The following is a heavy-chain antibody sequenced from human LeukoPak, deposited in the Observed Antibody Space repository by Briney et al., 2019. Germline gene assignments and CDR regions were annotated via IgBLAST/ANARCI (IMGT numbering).Heavy chain of an antibody. D-gene: IGHD2-2*01. CDR3: ARVAVVVPAATAWFDP. CDR2: INPNSGGT. Sequence: AASVKVSCKASGYTFTGYYMHWVRQAPGQGLEWMGWINPNSGGTNYAQKFQGRVTMTRDTSISTAYMELSRLRSDDTAVYYCARVAVVVPAATAWFDPWGQGTLVTVSS. V-gene: IGHV1-2*02. J-gene: IGHJ5*02. CDR1: GYTFTGYY.